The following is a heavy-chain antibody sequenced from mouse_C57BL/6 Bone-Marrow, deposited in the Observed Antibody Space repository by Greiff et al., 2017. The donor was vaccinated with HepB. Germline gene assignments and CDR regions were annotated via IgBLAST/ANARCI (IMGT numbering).Heavy chain of an antibody. D-gene: IGHD1-1*01. J-gene: IGHJ1*03. Sequence: VQLKESGAELVRPGASVKLSCTASGFNIKDDYMHWVKQRPEQGLEWIGWIDPENGDTEYASKFQGKATITADTSSNTAYLQLSSLTSEDTAVYYCTVITTVVATDWYFDVWGTGTTVTVSS. CDR2: IDPENGDT. CDR3: TVITTVVATDWYFDV. V-gene: IGHV14-4*01. CDR1: GFNIKDDY.